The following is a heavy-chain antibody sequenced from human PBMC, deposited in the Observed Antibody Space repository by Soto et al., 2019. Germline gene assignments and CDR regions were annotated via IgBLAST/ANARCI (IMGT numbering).Heavy chain of an antibody. CDR2: ISSSSTFK. CDR1: GFTCSNYN. J-gene: IGHJ4*02. V-gene: IGHV3-21*02. D-gene: IGHD3-22*01. CDR3: ARDPPLSMIVVVGVDDF. Sequence: EVQLVESGGGLVKPGGSLRLSCAASGFTCSNYNMNWVRQAPGKGLEWVSSISSSSTFKNYEDSVKGRFTISRDNDKNSVYLHMSSLGAEDTAVYYCARDPPLSMIVVVGVDDFWGQGTLVTVSS.